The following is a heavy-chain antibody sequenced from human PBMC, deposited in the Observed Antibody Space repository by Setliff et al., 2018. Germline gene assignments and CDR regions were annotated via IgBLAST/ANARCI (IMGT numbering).Heavy chain of an antibody. Sequence: PGGSLRLSCAASGFTFSSYWMSWVRQAPGKGLEWVANIKQDGSEKYYVDSVKGRFTISRDNAKNSLYLQMNSLRAEDTAVYYCARVYSGYLLIGDYWGQGTLVTVSS. CDR2: IKQDGSEK. CDR1: GFTFSSYW. J-gene: IGHJ4*02. CDR3: ARVYSGYLLIGDY. V-gene: IGHV3-7*01. D-gene: IGHD3-22*01.